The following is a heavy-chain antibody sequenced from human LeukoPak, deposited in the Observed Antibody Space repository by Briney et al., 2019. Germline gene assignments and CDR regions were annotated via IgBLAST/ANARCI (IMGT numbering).Heavy chain of an antibody. J-gene: IGHJ4*02. CDR3: ARVKARSGSYSLDY. V-gene: IGHV1-18*01. D-gene: IGHD1-26*01. CDR2: ISAYNGNT. Sequence: ASVKVSCKASGYTFTSYGISWVRQAPGQGLEWIGWISAYNGNTNYAQKLQGRVTMTTDTSTSTAYMELRSLRSDDTAVYYCARVKARSGSYSLDYWGQGTLVTVSS. CDR1: GYTFTSYG.